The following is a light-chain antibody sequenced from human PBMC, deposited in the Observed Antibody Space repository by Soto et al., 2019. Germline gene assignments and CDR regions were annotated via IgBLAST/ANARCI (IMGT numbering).Light chain of an antibody. V-gene: IGKV1-27*01. J-gene: IGKJ1*01. CDR3: QKYNGTPRT. CDR2: EAS. CDR1: QDISGH. Sequence: DIQVTQSRSSLSASVGDRVTITCRASQDISGHLAWYQQKPGKVPKLLIYEASTLQSRVPSRFSASGSGTDFTLTLSSLQPEDVATYYCQKYNGTPRTFGQGTKVELK.